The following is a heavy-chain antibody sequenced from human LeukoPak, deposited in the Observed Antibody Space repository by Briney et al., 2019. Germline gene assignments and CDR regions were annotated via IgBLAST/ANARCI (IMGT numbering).Heavy chain of an antibody. J-gene: IGHJ4*02. CDR1: GFTLSSYS. V-gene: IGHV3-21*01. CDR2: ISSSSSYI. D-gene: IGHD3-16*01. Sequence: GESLRLSCAASGFTLSSYSMNWVRQAPGKGLEWVSSISSSSSYIYHADSVKGRSTLSRDHAKNSLYPQVDSLRAEDTAVYYCARDWVRPFVYWGEGGQVTVSS. CDR3: ARDWVRPFVY.